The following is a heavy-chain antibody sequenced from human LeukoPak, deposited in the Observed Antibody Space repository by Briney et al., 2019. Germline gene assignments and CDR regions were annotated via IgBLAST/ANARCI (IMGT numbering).Heavy chain of an antibody. J-gene: IGHJ4*02. D-gene: IGHD5-24*01. CDR3: AKDGGDGYNWKPSGFDY. V-gene: IGHV3-9*01. Sequence: GRSLGLSCAASGFTFDDYAMHWVRQAPGKGLEWVSGISWNSGSIGYADSVKGRFTISRDNAKNSLYLQMNSLRAEDTALYYCAKDGGDGYNWKPSGFDYWGQGTLVTVSS. CDR2: ISWNSGSI. CDR1: GFTFDDYA.